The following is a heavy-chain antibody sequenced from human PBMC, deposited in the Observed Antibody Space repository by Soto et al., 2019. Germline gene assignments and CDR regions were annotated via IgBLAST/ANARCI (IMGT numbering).Heavy chain of an antibody. D-gene: IGHD6-6*01. CDR3: ARGSSSGDYYYGMDV. CDR1: GFSFNSSD. V-gene: IGHV3-13*05. CDR2: IGTAGDP. J-gene: IGHJ6*02. Sequence: CGSMGISCAACGFSFNSSDIHWVRKATGKGLEWVSAIGTAGDPYYPGSVKGRFTISRENAKNSLYLQMNSLRAGDTAVYYCARGSSSGDYYYGMDVWGQATTVTVPS.